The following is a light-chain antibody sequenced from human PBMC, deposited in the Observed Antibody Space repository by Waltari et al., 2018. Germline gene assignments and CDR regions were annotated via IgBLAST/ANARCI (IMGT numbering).Light chain of an antibody. V-gene: IGLV1-51*02. CDR1: SSNIGNNY. J-gene: IGLJ7*01. CDR3: GTWDSSLSGAV. Sequence: QSVLTQPPSVSAAPGQRVTISCSGGSSNIGNNYVSWYRQLPGTAPKLLIYEDNERPAGIPDRFAGSKSGTSATLDITGLQAGDEADDYCGTWDSSLSGAVFGGGTHLTVL. CDR2: EDN.